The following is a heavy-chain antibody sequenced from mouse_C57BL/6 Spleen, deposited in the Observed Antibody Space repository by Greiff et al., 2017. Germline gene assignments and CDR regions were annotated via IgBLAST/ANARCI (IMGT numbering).Heavy chain of an antibody. CDR1: GYTFTSYW. CDR3: ARFSYYYGSSPWYFDV. V-gene: IGHV1-52*01. Sequence: QVQLQQPGAELVRPGSSVTLSCKASGYTFTSYWMHWVKQRPIQGLEWIGNIDPSDSETHYNQKFKDKATLTVDKSSSTAYMQLSSLTSEDSAVYYCARFSYYYGSSPWYFDVWGTGTTVTVSS. CDR2: IDPSDSET. D-gene: IGHD1-1*01. J-gene: IGHJ1*03.